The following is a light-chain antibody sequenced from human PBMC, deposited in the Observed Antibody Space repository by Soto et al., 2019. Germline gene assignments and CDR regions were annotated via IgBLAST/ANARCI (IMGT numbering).Light chain of an antibody. CDR3: SSYGGGNTVV. CDR1: SSNIGSNYD. Sequence: QSVLTQPPSVSGAPGQRVTISCTGSSSNIGSNYDVHWYQQLPGTAPKLLIYGNNNRPSGVPDRFSGSKSGNTASLTVSGLQADDEADYYCSSYGGGNTVVFGGGTKLTVL. J-gene: IGLJ2*01. CDR2: GNN. V-gene: IGLV1-40*01.